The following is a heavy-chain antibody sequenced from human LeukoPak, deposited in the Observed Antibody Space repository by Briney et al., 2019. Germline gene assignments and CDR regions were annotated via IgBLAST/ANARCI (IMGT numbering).Heavy chain of an antibody. V-gene: IGHV1-2*02. J-gene: IGHJ3*02. D-gene: IGHD6-6*01. CDR2: INPNSGGT. CDR1: GYTFTGYY. Sequence: ASVKVSCKASGYTFTGYYMHWVRQAPGQGLEWMGWINPNSGGTNYAQKFQGRVTMTRDTSISTAYMELSRLRSDDTAVYYCARSESIAAYFDIWGQGTMVTVSS. CDR3: ARSESIAAYFDI.